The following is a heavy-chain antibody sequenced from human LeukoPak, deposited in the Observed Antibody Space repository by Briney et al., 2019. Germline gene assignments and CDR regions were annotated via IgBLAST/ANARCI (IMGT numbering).Heavy chain of an antibody. CDR2: LYYDGTT. J-gene: IGHJ6*02. CDR1: GGSISSGDYYY. Sequence: SETLSLTCTDSGGSISSGDYYYWSWIRQHPGKGLECIGFLYYDGTTYYNPSLKSRVAISVDASRNQFSLKVSSVTAADTAVYYCASLGYFSYGVDVWGQGTTVTVSS. CDR3: ASLGYFSYGVDV. D-gene: IGHD3-16*01. V-gene: IGHV4-31*03.